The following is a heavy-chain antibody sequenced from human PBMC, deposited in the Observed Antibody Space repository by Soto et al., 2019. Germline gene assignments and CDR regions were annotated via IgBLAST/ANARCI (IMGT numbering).Heavy chain of an antibody. V-gene: IGHV2-26*04. CDR2: IFSNDEK. CDR1: GFSLSNAGLG. CDR3: ASTYSSSWYWFDP. J-gene: IGHJ5*02. D-gene: IGHD6-13*01. Sequence: QVTVKESGPVLVKPTETLPLTCTVSGFSLSNAGLGLSWIRQPPGKALEWLAHIFSNDEKSYSTSLKSRLTISKDTSKSQVVLTMTNMDPVDTATYYCASTYSSSWYWFDPWGQGTLVTVSS.